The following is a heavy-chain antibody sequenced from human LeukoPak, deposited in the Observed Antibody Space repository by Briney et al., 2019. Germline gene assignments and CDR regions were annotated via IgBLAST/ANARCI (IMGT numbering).Heavy chain of an antibody. CDR3: AKVIHDYGDYRRWPLDV. J-gene: IGHJ6*04. Sequence: PGGSLRLSCAASGFTFSTYGTHWVRQAPGQGLEWVAVISYDGSNKYYADSVKGRFTISRDNSKNTLYLQMDCLRAEDTAVYSCAKVIHDYGDYRRWPLDVWGKGTTVTVSS. D-gene: IGHD4-17*01. CDR2: ISYDGSNK. V-gene: IGHV3-30*18. CDR1: GFTFSTYG.